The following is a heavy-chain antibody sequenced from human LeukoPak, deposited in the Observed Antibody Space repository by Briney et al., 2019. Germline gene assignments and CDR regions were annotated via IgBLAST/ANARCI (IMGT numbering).Heavy chain of an antibody. CDR3: ARVLYTSGWFGTFAY. Sequence: HPGGSLRLSCVASGFTFSSYALHWVRQAPGKGLEWVAVISYDGSKKYYADSVKGRFTISRDSSKNTLYLEMSSLRADDTAVYYCARVLYTSGWFGTFAYWGQGTLVTVSS. J-gene: IGHJ4*02. V-gene: IGHV3-30-3*01. CDR2: ISYDGSKK. CDR1: GFTFSSYA. D-gene: IGHD6-19*01.